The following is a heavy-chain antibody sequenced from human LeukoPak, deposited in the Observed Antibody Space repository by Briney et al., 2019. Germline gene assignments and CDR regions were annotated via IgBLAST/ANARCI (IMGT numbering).Heavy chain of an antibody. D-gene: IGHD4-17*01. CDR2: IHNSGTA. CDR3: ARYSRFGDYVFNS. Sequence: SETLSLTCTVSGASISNGYWSWIRQPPGKRLEFIGYIHNSGTAKYNPSPESRVTFSVDTSKNQFSLKLTSVTAADTAVYYCARYSRFGDYVFNSWGQGTLVTVSS. V-gene: IGHV4-4*08. CDR1: GASISNGY. J-gene: IGHJ4*02.